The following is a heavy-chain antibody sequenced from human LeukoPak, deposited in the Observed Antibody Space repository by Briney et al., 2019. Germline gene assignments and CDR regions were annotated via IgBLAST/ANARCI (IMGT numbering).Heavy chain of an antibody. CDR3: VRDGYNPIDY. J-gene: IGHJ4*02. V-gene: IGHV4-39*02. CDR2: IYYSGST. Sequence: SETLSLTCTVSGGSISSSSYYWGWIRQPPGKGLEWIGSIYYSGSTYHNPSLKSRVTISVDTSKNQFSLKLSSVTAADTAVYYCVRDGYNPIDYWGQGTLVTVSS. D-gene: IGHD5-24*01. CDR1: GGSISSSSYY.